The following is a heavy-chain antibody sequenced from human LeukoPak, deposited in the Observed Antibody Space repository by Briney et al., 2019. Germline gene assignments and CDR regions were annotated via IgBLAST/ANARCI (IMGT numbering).Heavy chain of an antibody. D-gene: IGHD2-2*01. CDR1: GFTFSSYA. CDR3: TKVRSGSSNWALRIFDN. CDR2: ISGSGSST. Sequence: GGSLRLSCAASGFTFSSYAMSWVRQAPGKGLEWVSAISGSGSSTDYADSVKGRFTISRDNSKNTLYLQMNSLRVEDTAVYYCTKVRSGSSNWALRIFDNWGQGALVTVSS. J-gene: IGHJ4*02. V-gene: IGHV3-23*01.